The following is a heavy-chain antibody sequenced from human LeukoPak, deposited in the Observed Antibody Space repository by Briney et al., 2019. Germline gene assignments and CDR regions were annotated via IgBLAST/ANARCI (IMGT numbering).Heavy chain of an antibody. CDR1: GGTFSSYA. CDR3: AREGSSWYGNYFDY. Sequence: GASVKVSCKASGGTFSSYAISWVRQAPGQGLEWMGGIIPIFGTANYAQKFQGRVTITADKSTSTAYMELSSPRSEDTAVYYCAREGSSWYGNYFDYWGQGTLVTVSS. V-gene: IGHV1-69*06. D-gene: IGHD2-15*01. J-gene: IGHJ4*02. CDR2: IIPIFGTA.